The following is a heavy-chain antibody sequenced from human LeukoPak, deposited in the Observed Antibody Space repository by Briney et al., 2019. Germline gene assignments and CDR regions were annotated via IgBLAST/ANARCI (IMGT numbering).Heavy chain of an antibody. J-gene: IGHJ4*02. CDR2: IIPIFGTA. D-gene: IGHD6-13*01. CDR1: GGTFSSYA. CDR3: ALLAGYSSSWYLDY. Sequence: SVKVSCKASGGTFSSYAISWVRQAPGQGLEWMGGIIPIFGTANYAQKFQGRVTITADESTSTAYMELSSLRSEDTAVYYCALLAGYSSSWYLDYWGQGTLVTVSS. V-gene: IGHV1-69*13.